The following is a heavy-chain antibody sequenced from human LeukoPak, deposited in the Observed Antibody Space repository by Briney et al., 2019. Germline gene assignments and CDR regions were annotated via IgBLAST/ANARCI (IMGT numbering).Heavy chain of an antibody. CDR2: ISSSSSYI. CDR1: GFTFSSYS. J-gene: IGHJ6*03. CDR3: ARVHWDYSSSWYRDNYYYYYYMDV. V-gene: IGHV3-21*01. Sequence: GGSLRLSCAASGFTFSSYSMTWVRQAPGKGLEWVSSISSSSSYIYYADSVKGRFTISRDNAKNSLYLQMNSLRAEDTAVYYCARVHWDYSSSWYRDNYYYYYYMDVWGKGTTVTVSS. D-gene: IGHD6-13*01.